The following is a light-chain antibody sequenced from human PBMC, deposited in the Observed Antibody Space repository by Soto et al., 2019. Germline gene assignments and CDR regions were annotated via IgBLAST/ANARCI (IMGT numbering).Light chain of an antibody. CDR2: AAS. J-gene: IGKJ4*01. V-gene: IGKV1-8*01. CDR3: QQYYSYPL. CDR1: QGISSY. Sequence: IRMTQSPSSFSASTGDRVTIACRASQGISSYLAWYQQKPGKAPKLLIYAASTLQSGVPSRFSGSGSGTDFTLTISCPQSEDFATYYCQQYYSYPLFGGGTKVDIK.